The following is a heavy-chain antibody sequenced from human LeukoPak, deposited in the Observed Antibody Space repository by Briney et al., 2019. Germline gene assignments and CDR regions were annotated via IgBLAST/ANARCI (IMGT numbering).Heavy chain of an antibody. V-gene: IGHV4-4*02. Sequence: SETLSLTCAVSGGSISSSNWWSWVRQPPGKGLEWIGEIYYSGSTNYNPSLKSRVTISVDKSKNQFSLKLSSVTAADTAVYYCARDGRGYSSGWYYFDYWGQGTLVTVSS. CDR3: ARDGRGYSSGWYYFDY. CDR1: GGSISSSNW. D-gene: IGHD6-19*01. CDR2: IYYSGST. J-gene: IGHJ4*02.